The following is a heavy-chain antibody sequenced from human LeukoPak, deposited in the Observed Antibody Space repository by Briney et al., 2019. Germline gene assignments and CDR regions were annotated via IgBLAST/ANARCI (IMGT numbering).Heavy chain of an antibody. D-gene: IGHD4-11*01. J-gene: IGHJ5*02. CDR3: ARSVYSYYANWFDP. CDR2: INSDGSST. V-gene: IGHV3-74*01. Sequence: VGSLRLSCAASGVAFSIDWMHWGRQAPGKGLVWVSRINSDGSSTTYADSVQGRFTISRDNAKNTLYLQMNSLRADDTAVYYCARSVYSYYANWFDPWGQGTLVTVSS. CDR1: GVAFSIDW.